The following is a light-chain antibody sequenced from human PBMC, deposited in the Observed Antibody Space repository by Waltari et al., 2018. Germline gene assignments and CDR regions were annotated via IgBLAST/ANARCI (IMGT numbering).Light chain of an antibody. CDR3: QQYNSYSPLT. V-gene: IGKV1-5*03. CDR1: QSISSC. Sequence: DIQMTQSPSTLSASVGDRVTITCRASQSISSCLAWSQQKPGKATKLLIYTASYLESGVPSRFSGSGSGTEFTLTISSLQSDDFASYYCQQYNSYSPLTFGPGTKVDIK. CDR2: TAS. J-gene: IGKJ3*01.